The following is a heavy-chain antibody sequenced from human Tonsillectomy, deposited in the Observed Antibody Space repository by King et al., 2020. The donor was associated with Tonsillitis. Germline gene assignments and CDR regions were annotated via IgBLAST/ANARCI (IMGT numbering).Heavy chain of an antibody. V-gene: IGHV3-30*03. D-gene: IGHD6-19*01. CDR3: ARVSGGAGTSTCDI. CDR1: GFTFSNYA. J-gene: IGHJ3*02. Sequence: QLVESGGGVVQPGRSLRLSCAASGFTFSNYAMHWVRQAPGKGLEWVAFILYDGRDKFYADSVKSRLTISRDNSKNTLYLQMNSLRPEDTTVYYCARVSGGAGTSTCDIWGQGKMVTVSS. CDR2: ILYDGRDK.